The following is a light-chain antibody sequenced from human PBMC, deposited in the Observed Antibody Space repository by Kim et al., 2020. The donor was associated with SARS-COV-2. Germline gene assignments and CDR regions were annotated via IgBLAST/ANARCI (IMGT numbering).Light chain of an antibody. CDR3: CSYAGSPWM. CDR2: EAI. CDR1: SSDVGNYNL. V-gene: IGLV2-23*01. Sequence: QSALTQPASVSGSPGQSITISCTGTSSDVGNYNLVSWYRQHPGKTPKLIIYEAIKRPSGVSDRFSGSKSGNTASLTISGLQADDEAHYYCCSYAGSPWMFGGGTQLTVL. J-gene: IGLJ3*02.